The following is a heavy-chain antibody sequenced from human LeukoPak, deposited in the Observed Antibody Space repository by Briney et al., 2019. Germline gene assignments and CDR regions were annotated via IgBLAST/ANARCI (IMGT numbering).Heavy chain of an antibody. CDR3: ASAGYSSSWYRLAFDI. CDR1: GFTYSSYW. V-gene: IGHV3-7*01. CDR2: IKEDGSEK. D-gene: IGHD6-13*01. Sequence: GGSLRLSCAASGFTYSSYWMSWVRQAPGKGLEWVANIKEDGSEKYYVDSVKGRFTISRDNAKNSLYLQMNSLRAEDTAVYYCASAGYSSSWYRLAFDIWGQGTMVTVSS. J-gene: IGHJ3*02.